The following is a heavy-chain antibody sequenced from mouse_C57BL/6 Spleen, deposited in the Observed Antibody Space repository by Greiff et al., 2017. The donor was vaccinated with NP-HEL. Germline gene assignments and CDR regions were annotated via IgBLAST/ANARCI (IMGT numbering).Heavy chain of an antibody. CDR2: IYPGDGDT. V-gene: IGHV1-82*01. D-gene: IGHD2-1*01. Sequence: QVQLKESGPELVKPGASVKISCKASGYAFSSSWMNWVKQRPGKGLEWIGRIYPGDGDTNYNGKFKGKATLTADKSSSTAYMQLSSLTSEDSAVYFCARSLYYGNYYAMDYWGQGTSVTVSS. CDR1: GYAFSSSW. J-gene: IGHJ4*01. CDR3: ARSLYYGNYYAMDY.